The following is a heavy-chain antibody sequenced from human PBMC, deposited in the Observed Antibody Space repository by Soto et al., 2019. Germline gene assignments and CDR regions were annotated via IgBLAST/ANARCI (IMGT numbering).Heavy chain of an antibody. CDR2: ISSSDSTI. D-gene: IGHD3-16*01. V-gene: IGHV3-11*01. CDR3: AREARLHPDGYYMDV. CDR1: GFTFSDYY. Sequence: GSLRLSCAASGFTFSDYYMSWIRQAPGKGLEWVSYISSSDSTIYYADSVKGRFTISRDNAKNSLYLQMNSLRAEDTAVYYCAREARLHPDGYYMDVWGKGTTVTVSS. J-gene: IGHJ6*03.